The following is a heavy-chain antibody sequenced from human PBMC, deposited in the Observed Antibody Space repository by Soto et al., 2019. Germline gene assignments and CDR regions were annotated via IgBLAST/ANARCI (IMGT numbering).Heavy chain of an antibody. V-gene: IGHV4-39*02. CDR2: IYYSGST. J-gene: IGHJ4*02. CDR3: ARDLAAVPRAFDY. Sequence: SETLSLTCTVSGGSISSSSYYWGWIRQPPGKGLEWIGSIYYSGSTYYNPSLKSRVTISVDTSKNQFSLKLSSVTAADTAVYYCARDLAAVPRAFDYWGRGTLVTVSS. D-gene: IGHD6-13*01. CDR1: GGSISSSSYY.